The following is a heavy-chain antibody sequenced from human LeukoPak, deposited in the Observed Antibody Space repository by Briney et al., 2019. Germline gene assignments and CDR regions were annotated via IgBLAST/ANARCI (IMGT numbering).Heavy chain of an antibody. CDR1: GGSFSDYL. CDR2: INQGGRT. CDR3: ARGKRVWFGELMTSFSYFYIDV. V-gene: IGHV4-34*01. D-gene: IGHD3-10*01. Sequence: SETLSLACAVNGGSFSDYLWTWIRQSPGKGLEWIGEINQGGRTNFNPSLKSRVTISADRSKYHFSLTLRSVTAADTAVYYCARGKRVWFGELMTSFSYFYIDVWGRGTTVIVSS. J-gene: IGHJ6*03.